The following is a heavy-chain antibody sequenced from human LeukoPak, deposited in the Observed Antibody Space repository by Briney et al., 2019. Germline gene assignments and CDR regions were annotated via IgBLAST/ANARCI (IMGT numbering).Heavy chain of an antibody. CDR3: ARAFNYDSSGYYPRAFDI. Sequence: GRSLRLSCAASGFTFSGYGMHWVRQAPGKGLEWVSLIYSGGSTYYADSVKGRFTISTHNSKNTLYLQMNSLRAEDTAVYYCARAFNYDSSGYYPRAFDIWGQGTMVTVSS. CDR1: GFTFSGYG. J-gene: IGHJ3*02. V-gene: IGHV3-53*04. CDR2: IYSGGST. D-gene: IGHD3-22*01.